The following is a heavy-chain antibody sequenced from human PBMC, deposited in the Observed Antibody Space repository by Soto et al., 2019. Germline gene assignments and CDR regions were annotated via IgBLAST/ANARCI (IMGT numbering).Heavy chain of an antibody. CDR2: IYYSGST. Sequence: PSETLSLTCTVSGGSISSGDYYWSWIRQPPGKGLEWIGYIYYSGSTYYNPSLKSRVTISVDTSKSQFSLKLSSVTAADTAVYYCAREVVAAHNWYDPWGQGTLVTVSS. V-gene: IGHV4-30-4*01. J-gene: IGHJ5*02. D-gene: IGHD2-15*01. CDR3: AREVVAAHNWYDP. CDR1: GGSISSGDYY.